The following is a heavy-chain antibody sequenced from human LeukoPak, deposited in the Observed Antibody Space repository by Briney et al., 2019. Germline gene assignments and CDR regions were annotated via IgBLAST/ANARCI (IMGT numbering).Heavy chain of an antibody. Sequence: GGSLRLSCAASGCIFKKYWMNWVRQAPGKGLEWVSAIRGSGSSAYYADSVKGRFTISRDNSKNTLYLQMNSLRAEDMAVYYCAKDVFGGYYDSSGYLDYWGQGTLVTVSS. CDR2: IRGSGSSA. CDR1: GCIFKKYW. J-gene: IGHJ4*02. CDR3: AKDVFGGYYDSSGYLDY. D-gene: IGHD3-22*01. V-gene: IGHV3-23*01.